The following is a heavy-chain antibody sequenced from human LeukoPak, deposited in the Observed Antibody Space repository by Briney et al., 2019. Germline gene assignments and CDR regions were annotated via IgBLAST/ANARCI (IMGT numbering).Heavy chain of an antibody. Sequence: SETLSLTCTVSGGSISGYYWSWMRQPPRKGLEWIGHIYYSGYTNFNPSLKSRVTISVDTSKNQFSLKLSSVTAADTAAYYCARGMSNFSWYYAYWGQGILVTVSS. CDR2: IYYSGYT. J-gene: IGHJ4*02. D-gene: IGHD4-11*01. V-gene: IGHV4-59*08. CDR3: ARGMSNFSWYYAY. CDR1: GGSISGYY.